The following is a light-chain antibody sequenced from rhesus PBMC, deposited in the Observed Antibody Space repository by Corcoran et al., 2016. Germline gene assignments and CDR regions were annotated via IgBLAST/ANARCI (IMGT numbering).Light chain of an antibody. CDR2: DAS. J-gene: IGKJ4*01. V-gene: IGKV1-28*03. CDR1: QGISSY. Sequence: DIQMTQSPSSLSASVGDTVTITCRASQGISSYLNWFQQKPGKAPKLLIYDASSLESGVPSRFSGSGSWTDFTLTISSLQPEDFAAYYCLQHNSYPLTFGGGTKVEIK. CDR3: LQHNSYPLT.